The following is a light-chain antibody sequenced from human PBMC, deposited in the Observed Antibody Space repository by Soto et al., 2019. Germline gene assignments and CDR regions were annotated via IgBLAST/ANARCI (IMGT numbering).Light chain of an antibody. J-gene: IGKJ2*01. CDR1: QSVSSSY. CDR2: GAS. Sequence: EIVLTQSPGTLSLSPGERATLSCRASQSVSSSYLVWYQQKPGQAPRLLIYGASSRATGIPDRFSGSGSGTDFTLTISRLEPEDFAEYYCQQYGSSPRTFGQGTKLEIK. V-gene: IGKV3-20*01. CDR3: QQYGSSPRT.